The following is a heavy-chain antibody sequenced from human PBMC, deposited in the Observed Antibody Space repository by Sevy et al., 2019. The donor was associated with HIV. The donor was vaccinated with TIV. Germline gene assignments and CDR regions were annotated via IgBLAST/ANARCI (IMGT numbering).Heavy chain of an antibody. Sequence: GGSLRLSCTASGFTFGDYAMSWFRQAPGKGLEWVAFIRRNSYEAYGGTMEYAASVKGRFTISRDDSKSIAYLQMNSXXXXXXXXXXXXXXXXXXXXXEYYFDYWGQGTLVTVSS. V-gene: IGHV3-49*03. J-gene: IGHJ4*02. CDR1: GFTFGDYA. CDR3: XXXXXXXXXXEYYFDY. CDR2: IRRNSYEAYGGTM.